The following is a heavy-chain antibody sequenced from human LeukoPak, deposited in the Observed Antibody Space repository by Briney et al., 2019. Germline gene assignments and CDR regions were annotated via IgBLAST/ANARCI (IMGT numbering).Heavy chain of an antibody. CDR2: ISGSGATT. V-gene: IGHV3-23*01. J-gene: IGHJ5*02. Sequence: PGGSLRLFCAASGFMFSTSGMSWVRQAPGKGLECVSDISGSGATTSYADSVKGRFTISRDNSKHMLYLQMDSLRVEDTAVYFCAKGQKWFDPWGQGTLVTVSS. CDR3: AKGQKWFDP. CDR1: GFMFSTSG.